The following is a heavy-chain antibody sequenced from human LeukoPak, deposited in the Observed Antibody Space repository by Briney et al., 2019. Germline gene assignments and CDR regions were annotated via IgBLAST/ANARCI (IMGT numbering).Heavy chain of an antibody. J-gene: IGHJ4*02. V-gene: IGHV4-30-4*01. Sequence: SETLSLTCAVSGGSITSGNWWSWIRQPPGKGLEWIGYIYYTGRAYYNPSLRGRVSMSVDTSKNQFSLKLSSVTAADTAVYYCARELTYADSWGQGTLVIVSS. CDR3: ARELTYADS. D-gene: IGHD4/OR15-4a*01. CDR2: IYYTGRA. CDR1: GGSITSGNW.